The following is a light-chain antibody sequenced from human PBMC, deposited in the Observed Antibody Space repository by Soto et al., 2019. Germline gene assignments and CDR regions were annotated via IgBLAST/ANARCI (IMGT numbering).Light chain of an antibody. CDR3: QQSYSTPRT. J-gene: IGKJ1*01. Sequence: DIQMTQSPSSLSASVGDRVTITCRASQSISSYVNWYQQKPGKAPKRLIYAASSLQSGVPSRFSGSGSGTDFTLTISSVQPEEFATYYCQQSYSTPRTFGQGTKVEIK. CDR2: AAS. CDR1: QSISSY. V-gene: IGKV1-39*01.